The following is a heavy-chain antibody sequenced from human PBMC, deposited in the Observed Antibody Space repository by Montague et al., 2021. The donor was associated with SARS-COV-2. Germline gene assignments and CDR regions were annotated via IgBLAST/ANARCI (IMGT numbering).Heavy chain of an antibody. V-gene: IGHV4-59*01. CDR3: ARDLSRAFCEGDSCYSENWFAP. CDR1: GDSITSYY. D-gene: IGHD2-21*02. CDR2: VYFPGSV. Sequence: SETRSLTCTVSGDSITSYYWTWIRQPPGKGLEWIGYVYFPGSVKYNPSLNSRVTMSIDTSKNQFSLELTSVTVADTAIYYCARDLSRAFCEGDSCYSENWFAPWGQGTLVTVSS. J-gene: IGHJ5*02.